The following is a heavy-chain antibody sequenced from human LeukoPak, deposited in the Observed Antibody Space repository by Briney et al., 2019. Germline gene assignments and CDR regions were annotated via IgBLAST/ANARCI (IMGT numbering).Heavy chain of an antibody. V-gene: IGHV4-39*01. CDR2: IYYSGNT. CDR3: ARQYQLRYFDWLLYWYFDL. Sequence: PSETLSLTCTVSGGSISSSNYYWGWIRQPPGKGLEWIGSIYYSGNTYYNPSLKSRVTISVDTSKNQFSLKLSSVTAADTAVYYCARQYQLRYFDWLLYWYFDLWGRGTLVTVSS. CDR1: GGSISSSNYY. J-gene: IGHJ2*01. D-gene: IGHD3-9*01.